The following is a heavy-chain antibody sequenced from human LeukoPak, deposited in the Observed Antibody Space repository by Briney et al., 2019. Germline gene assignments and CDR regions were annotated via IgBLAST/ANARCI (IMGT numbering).Heavy chain of an antibody. Sequence: ASVKVSCKASGYSFTDYYMHWVRQAPGQGLGSMGWINPDSGGTNYPQKFQGRVTMTRETSISTAYMELSRLRSDDTAVYYCARGGHYYSYSMDVWGKGTTVTVSS. CDR2: INPDSGGT. V-gene: IGHV1-2*02. J-gene: IGHJ6*03. CDR1: GYSFTDYY. CDR3: ARGGHYYSYSMDV.